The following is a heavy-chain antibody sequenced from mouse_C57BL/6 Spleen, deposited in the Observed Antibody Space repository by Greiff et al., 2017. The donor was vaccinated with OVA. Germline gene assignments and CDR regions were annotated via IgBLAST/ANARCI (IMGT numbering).Heavy chain of an antibody. CDR3: ARHPSSSAFDY. V-gene: IGHV5-6*01. CDR2: ISSGGSYT. CDR1: GFTFSSYG. Sequence: EVKLVESGGDLVKPGGSLKLSCAASGFTFSSYGMSWVRQTPDKRLEWVATISSGGSYTYYPDSVKGRFTISRDNAKNTLYLQMSSLKSEDTAMYYCARHPSSSAFDYWGQGTTLTVSS. J-gene: IGHJ2*01.